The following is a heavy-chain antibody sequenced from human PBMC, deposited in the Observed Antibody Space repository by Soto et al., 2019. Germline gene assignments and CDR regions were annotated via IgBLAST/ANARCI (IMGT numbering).Heavy chain of an antibody. CDR1: GFTFSSYW. CDR2: INSDGSST. Sequence: GGSLRLSCAASGFTFSSYWMHWVRQAPGKGLVWVSRINSDGSSTTYADSVKGRFTISRDNAKNTLYLQMNSLRAEDTAVYFCAREHQYSGYDLLQNWGQGTLVTVSS. V-gene: IGHV3-74*01. CDR3: AREHQYSGYDLLQN. D-gene: IGHD5-12*01. J-gene: IGHJ4*02.